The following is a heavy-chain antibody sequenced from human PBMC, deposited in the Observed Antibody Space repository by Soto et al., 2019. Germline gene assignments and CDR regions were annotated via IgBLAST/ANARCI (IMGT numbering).Heavy chain of an antibody. CDR2: ISIDKYRQ. D-gene: IGHD1-26*01. Sequence: QVQLMESGGGVVRPGRSLRLSCAASGFPFSSSDIHWVRQAPGKGPEWVAHISIDKYRQYYADPVKGRFTGSRDNSKNTVSLQMTSLRPDDTAVYYCVRGPTSGAFDIWGHGTMVTVSS. CDR1: GFPFSSSD. V-gene: IGHV3-30*03. J-gene: IGHJ3*02. CDR3: VRGPTSGAFDI.